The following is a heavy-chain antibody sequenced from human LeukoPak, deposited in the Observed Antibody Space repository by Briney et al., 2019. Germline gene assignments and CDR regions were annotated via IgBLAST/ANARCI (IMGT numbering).Heavy chain of an antibody. D-gene: IGHD6-19*01. Sequence: GGSLRLSCAASGFTFSSYTMSWVRQAPGKGLEWVSSISTSGGSTYYADSVKGRFTISRDNSKNTLYLQMNSLRAEDTAVYFCAKDWGVTVAGTFDYWGQGTLVTVSS. J-gene: IGHJ4*02. CDR3: AKDWGVTVAGTFDY. V-gene: IGHV3-23*01. CDR2: ISTSGGST. CDR1: GFTFSSYT.